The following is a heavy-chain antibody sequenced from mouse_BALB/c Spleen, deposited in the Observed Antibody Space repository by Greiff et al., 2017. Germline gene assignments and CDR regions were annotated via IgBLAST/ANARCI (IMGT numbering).Heavy chain of an antibody. D-gene: IGHD5-5*01. CDR3: ARLYLPFAY. Sequence: EVMLVESGGDLVKPGGSLKLSCAASGFTFSSYGMSWVRQTPDKRLEWVATISSGGSYTYYPDSVKGRFTISRDNAKNTLYLQMSSLKSEDTAMYYCARLYLPFAYWGQGTLVTVSA. CDR2: ISSGGSYT. V-gene: IGHV5-6*01. J-gene: IGHJ3*01. CDR1: GFTFSSYG.